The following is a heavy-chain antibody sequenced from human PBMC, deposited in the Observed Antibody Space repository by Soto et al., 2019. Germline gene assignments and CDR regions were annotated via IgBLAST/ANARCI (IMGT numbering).Heavy chain of an antibody. J-gene: IGHJ4*02. V-gene: IGHV2-5*02. D-gene: IGHD6-19*01. CDR3: VRRMAGRVFDC. CDR1: GFSLTTSGVG. CDR2: IYGDDNK. Sequence: QITLKESGPTVVNPTQTLTLTCTFSGFSLTTSGVGVGWIRQPPGKALEWLALIYGDDNKRYSPSLMSRLAITKDSSKNQVVLKMTDMDPADTGTYYCVRRMAGRVFDCLGQGTLVTVSA.